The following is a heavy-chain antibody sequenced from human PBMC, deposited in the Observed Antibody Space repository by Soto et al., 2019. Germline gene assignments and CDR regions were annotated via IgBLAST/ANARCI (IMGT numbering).Heavy chain of an antibody. Sequence: ESGGGVVQTGRSLRLSCAASGFTFSSYGMHWVRQAPGKGLEWVAVISYDGSNKYYADSVKGRFTISRDNSKNTLYLQMNSLRAEDTAVYYCAKESGSWSWDYYYYGMDVWGHDSTVTVSS. CDR3: AKESGSWSWDYYYYGMDV. CDR1: GFTFSSYG. CDR2: ISYDGSNK. D-gene: IGHD3-10*01. J-gene: IGHJ6*02. V-gene: IGHV3-30*18.